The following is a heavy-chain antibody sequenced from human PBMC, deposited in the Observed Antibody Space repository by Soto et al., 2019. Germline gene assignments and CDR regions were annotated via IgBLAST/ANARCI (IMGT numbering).Heavy chain of an antibody. CDR2: IIPIFGTA. D-gene: IGHD3-3*01. Sequence: ASVKVSCKASGGTFGSYAISWVRQAPGQGPEWMGGIIPIFGTANYAQRFQGRVTITADVSTSIAYMELSGLRSEDTAVYYCARGLSETSFGVGIHPNDAFDKWGQGTMVTVSS. CDR1: GGTFGSYA. J-gene: IGHJ3*02. CDR3: ARGLSETSFGVGIHPNDAFDK. V-gene: IGHV1-69*13.